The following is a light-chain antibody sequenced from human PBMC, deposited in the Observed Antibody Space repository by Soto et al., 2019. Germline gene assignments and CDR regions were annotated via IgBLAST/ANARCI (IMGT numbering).Light chain of an antibody. CDR1: QDIGTS. Sequence: DIQLTQSPSFLSASVRDRVTITCRASQDIGTSLAWYQQRPGKAPKVLITAASTSQSEVPPRFSGSGSVTEFTLTISSLQPEDLATYYCQQLNTYPLTFGGGTKVEI. J-gene: IGKJ4*01. V-gene: IGKV1-9*01. CDR3: QQLNTYPLT. CDR2: AAS.